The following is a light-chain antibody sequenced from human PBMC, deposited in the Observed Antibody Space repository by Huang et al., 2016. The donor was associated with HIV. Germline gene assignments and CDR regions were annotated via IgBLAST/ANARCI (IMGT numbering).Light chain of an antibody. CDR2: GAS. Sequence: DIQMTQSPASLSASVGDRVTITCRATQSISNDVNWYQQKPGKAPTLLIYGASTLQSGVPSRFSCSGSGTDFTLTISSLQPEDFTTYYCQQSYNTPPTFGQGTKVEI. CDR1: QSISND. J-gene: IGKJ1*01. CDR3: QQSYNTPPT. V-gene: IGKV1-39*01.